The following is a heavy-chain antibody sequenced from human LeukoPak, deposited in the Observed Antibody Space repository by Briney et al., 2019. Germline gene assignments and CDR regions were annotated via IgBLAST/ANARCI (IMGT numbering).Heavy chain of an antibody. CDR2: IYSGGST. V-gene: IGHV3-66*01. J-gene: IGHJ4*02. CDR1: GFTVSSDY. D-gene: IGHD3-22*01. CDR3: AKEGRLTVAAVVVENYFDF. Sequence: GGSLRLSCSASGFTVSSDYMSWVRQAPGKGLAWLSVIYSGGSTYYADSVKGRFTISRDNSKTTVSLQMNSLTTDDTAVYYCAKEGRLTVAAVVVENYFDFWGQGTPVIVSA.